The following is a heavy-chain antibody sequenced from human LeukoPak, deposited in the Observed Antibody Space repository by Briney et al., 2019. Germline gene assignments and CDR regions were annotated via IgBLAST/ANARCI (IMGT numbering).Heavy chain of an antibody. CDR1: GDYVSGSY. CDR3: ARDYSWSNKIPYGMDV. V-gene: IGHV4-4*07. CDR2: IFFIGSP. Sequence: SETLSLTCSVSGDYVSGSYLTWIRQPAGKGVEWMGHIFFIGSPNYNPSLSSRVTMSLDTSKNQFSLKLSSVTAADTAVYYCARDYSWSNKIPYGMDVWGQGTTVIVSS. D-gene: IGHD4-11*01. J-gene: IGHJ6*02.